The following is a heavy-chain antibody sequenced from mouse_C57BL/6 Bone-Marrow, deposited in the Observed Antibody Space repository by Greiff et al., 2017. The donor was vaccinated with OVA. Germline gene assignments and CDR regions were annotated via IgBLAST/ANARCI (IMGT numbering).Heavy chain of an antibody. V-gene: IGHV8-12*01. J-gene: IGHJ1*03. CDR2: IYWDDDK. D-gene: IGHD1-1*01. CDR1: GFSLSTSGMG. CDR3: ARLITTVVATRWYFDV. Sequence: QVTLKVSGPGILQSSQTLSLTCSFSGFSLSTSGMGVSWIRQPSGKGLEWLAHIYWDDDKRYNPSLKSRLTISKDTSRNQVFLKITSVDTADTATYYCARLITTVVATRWYFDVWGTGTTVTVSS.